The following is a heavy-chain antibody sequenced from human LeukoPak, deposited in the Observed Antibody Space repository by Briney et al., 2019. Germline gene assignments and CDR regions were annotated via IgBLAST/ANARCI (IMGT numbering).Heavy chain of an antibody. Sequence: ASVKVSCKASGGTFSSYAISWVRQAPGQGLEWMGWINPNSGGTNYAQKFQGRVTMTRDTSISTAYMELSRLRSDDTAVYYCARMRDCSGGSCYRPTFDIWGQGTMVTVSS. CDR3: ARMRDCSGGSCYRPTFDI. J-gene: IGHJ3*02. D-gene: IGHD2-15*01. CDR1: GGTFSSYA. CDR2: INPNSGGT. V-gene: IGHV1-2*02.